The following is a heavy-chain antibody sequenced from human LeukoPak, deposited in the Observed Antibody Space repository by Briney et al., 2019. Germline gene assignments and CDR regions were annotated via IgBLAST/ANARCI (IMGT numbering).Heavy chain of an antibody. Sequence: GGSLRLSCAASGFTFSNYWMSRVRQAPGQGPEWVANIKEDGRETYYLDSVEGRFTISRDNAKNLLELQMNSLRVEDTAVYHCVKAQNFRPSAFFDSWGQGTLVTVSS. CDR2: IKEDGRET. CDR3: VKAQNFRPSAFFDS. D-gene: IGHD1-7*01. J-gene: IGHJ4*02. CDR1: GFTFSNYW. V-gene: IGHV3-7*01.